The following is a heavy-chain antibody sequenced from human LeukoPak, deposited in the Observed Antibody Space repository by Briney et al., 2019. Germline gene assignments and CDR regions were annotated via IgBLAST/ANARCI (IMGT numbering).Heavy chain of an antibody. CDR2: IYYSGST. J-gene: IGHJ6*03. CDR1: GGSISSYY. V-gene: IGHV4-59*07. D-gene: IGHD1-7*01. Sequence: SDTLSLTCTVSGGSISSYYWSWIRQPPGHGLEWIGDIYYSGSTNYNPSLKSRVTIPVDTSKNQFSLKLSSVTAADTAVYYCARRHRKNWNYGPYYYYYMDVWGKGTTVTVSS. CDR3: ARRHRKNWNYGPYYYYYMDV.